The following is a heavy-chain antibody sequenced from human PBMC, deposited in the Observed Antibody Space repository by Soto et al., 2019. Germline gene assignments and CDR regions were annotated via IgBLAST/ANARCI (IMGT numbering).Heavy chain of an antibody. CDR3: ARAVAVAADFDY. CDR2: INAGNGNT. D-gene: IGHD6-19*01. CDR1: GYTFTGSA. V-gene: IGHV1-3*05. Sequence: QVQLVQSGAEEKKPGASVKVSCKASGYTFTGSAMHWVREAPGQRLEWMGWINAGNGNTKYSQKFQGRVTITRDTSARTAYMELRSLRSEDTVVYYCARAVAVAADFDYWGQGTLVTVSS. J-gene: IGHJ4*02.